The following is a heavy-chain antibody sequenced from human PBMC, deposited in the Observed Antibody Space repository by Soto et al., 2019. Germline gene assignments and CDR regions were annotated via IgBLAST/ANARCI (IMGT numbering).Heavy chain of an antibody. D-gene: IGHD2-2*01. CDR3: AKDEVVPAAIRGLAYGMDV. V-gene: IGHV3-23*01. CDR2: ISGSGGST. CDR1: GFTFSSYA. J-gene: IGHJ6*02. Sequence: GGSLRLSCAASGFTFSSYAMSWVRQAPGKGLEWVSAISGSGGSTYYADSVKGRFTISRDNSKNTLYLQMNSLRAEDTAVYYCAKDEVVPAAIRGLAYGMDVWGQGTTVTVSS.